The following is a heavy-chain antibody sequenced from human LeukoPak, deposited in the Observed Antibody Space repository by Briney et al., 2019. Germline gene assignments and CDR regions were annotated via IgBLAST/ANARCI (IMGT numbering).Heavy chain of an antibody. Sequence: SETLSLTCAVYGGSSSGYYWSWIRQPPGKGLEWIGEINHSGSTNYNPSLKSRVTISVDTSKNQFSLKLSSVTAADTAVYYCARVGSGTDYWGQGTLVTVSS. J-gene: IGHJ4*02. D-gene: IGHD3-10*01. CDR2: INHSGST. CDR1: GGSSSGYY. CDR3: ARVGSGTDY. V-gene: IGHV4-34*01.